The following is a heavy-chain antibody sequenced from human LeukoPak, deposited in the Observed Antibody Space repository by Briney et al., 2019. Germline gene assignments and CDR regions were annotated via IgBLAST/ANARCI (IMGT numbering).Heavy chain of an antibody. Sequence: SETLSLTCTVSGGSISSGGYYWSWIRQHPGKGLEWIGYIYYSGSTSYNPSLKSRVTISVDTSKNQFSLKLSSVTAADTAVYYCASRTMQNAFDIWGQGTLVTVSS. CDR1: GGSISSGGYY. D-gene: IGHD3-10*01. CDR2: IYYSGST. CDR3: ASRTMQNAFDI. V-gene: IGHV4-31*03. J-gene: IGHJ3*02.